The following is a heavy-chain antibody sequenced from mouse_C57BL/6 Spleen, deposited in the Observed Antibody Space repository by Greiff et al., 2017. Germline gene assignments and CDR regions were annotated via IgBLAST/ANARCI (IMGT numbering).Heavy chain of an antibody. CDR2: IYPRSGNT. CDR3: ARDYGSSSVNWYFDV. D-gene: IGHD1-1*01. Sequence: VQLVESGAELARPGASVKLSCKASGYTFTSYGISWVKQRTGQGLEWIGEIYPRSGNTYYNEKFKGKATLTADKSSSTAYMELRSLTSEDSAVYFCARDYGSSSVNWYFDVWGTGTTVTVSS. CDR1: GYTFTSYG. J-gene: IGHJ1*03. V-gene: IGHV1-81*01.